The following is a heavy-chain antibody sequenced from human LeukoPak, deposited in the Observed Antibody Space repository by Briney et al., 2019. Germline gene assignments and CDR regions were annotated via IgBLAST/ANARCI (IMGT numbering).Heavy chain of an antibody. CDR2: ISAYNGNT. D-gene: IGHD5-18*01. J-gene: IGHJ4*02. CDR3: ARDQSVRYSYGYPMLYFDS. CDR1: GYTFTSYG. V-gene: IGHV1-18*01. Sequence: GASVKVSCKASGYTFTSYGISWVRQAPGQGLEWMGWISAYNGNTNYAQKLQGRVTMTTDTSTSTAYMELRSLRSDDTAVYYCARDQSVRYSYGYPMLYFDSWGQGTLVTVSS.